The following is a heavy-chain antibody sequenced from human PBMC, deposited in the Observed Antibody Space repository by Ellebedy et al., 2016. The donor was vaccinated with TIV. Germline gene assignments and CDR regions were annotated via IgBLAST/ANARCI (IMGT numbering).Heavy chain of an antibody. CDR3: GRAREPGYFAYHYYGMDV. V-gene: IGHV3-11*01. Sequence: PGGSLRLSCAGSGFTVSDYFMSWVRQAPGKGLEWVSYITSSGSTIYYADSVKGRFTVARDNAKNSLYLQMNSLRGDDTAVYYCGRAREPGYFAYHYYGMDVWGQGTTVTVSS. D-gene: IGHD3-9*01. J-gene: IGHJ6*02. CDR1: GFTVSDYF. CDR2: ITSSGSTI.